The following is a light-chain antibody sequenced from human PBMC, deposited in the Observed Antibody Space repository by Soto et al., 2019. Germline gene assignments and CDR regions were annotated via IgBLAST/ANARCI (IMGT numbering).Light chain of an antibody. CDR1: SSDVGGYNY. Sequence: QSALTPPASVSGSPGQSITISCTGTSSDVGGYNYVSWYQQHPGKAPKLMIYDVSNRPSGVSNRFSGSKSGNTASLTISGLQAEDEADYYCSSYTSSSTPYVFGTGTKVTV. CDR3: SSYTSSSTPYV. J-gene: IGLJ1*01. V-gene: IGLV2-14*01. CDR2: DVS.